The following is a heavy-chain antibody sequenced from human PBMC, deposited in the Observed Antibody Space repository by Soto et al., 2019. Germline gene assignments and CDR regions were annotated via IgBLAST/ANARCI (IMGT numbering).Heavy chain of an antibody. D-gene: IGHD6-6*01. CDR3: AKEIGIAAPTEDYYYYGMDV. J-gene: IGHJ6*02. V-gene: IGHV3-23*01. Sequence: GGSLRLSCAASGFTFSSYAMSWVRQAPGKGLEWVSAISGSGGSTYYADSVKGRFTISRDNSKNTLYLQMNSLRAEDTAVYYCAKEIGIAAPTEDYYYYGMDVWGQGTTVTVSS. CDR2: ISGSGGST. CDR1: GFTFSSYA.